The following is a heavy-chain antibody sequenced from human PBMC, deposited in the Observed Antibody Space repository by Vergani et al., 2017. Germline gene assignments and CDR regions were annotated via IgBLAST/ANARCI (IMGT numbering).Heavy chain of an antibody. CDR1: GFSLSTSGVG. Sequence: QITLKESGPTLVKPTQTLTLTCTFSGFSLSTSGVGVGWIRQPPGKVLEWLALIYWDDDKRYSTSLKTRLTISKDTSKNQVVLTMTNMDPVDTATYYCARIRYDRGVHYYYYYMDVWGKGTTVTVSS. CDR3: ARIRYDRGVHYYYYYMDV. CDR2: IYWDDDK. J-gene: IGHJ6*03. V-gene: IGHV2-5*02. D-gene: IGHD3-9*01.